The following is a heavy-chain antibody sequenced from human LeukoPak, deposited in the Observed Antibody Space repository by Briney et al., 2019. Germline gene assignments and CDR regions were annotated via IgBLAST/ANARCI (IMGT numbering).Heavy chain of an antibody. V-gene: IGHV4-31*03. D-gene: IGHD5-12*01. J-gene: IGHJ4*02. CDR3: ARVIGYDQLDY. CDR2: IHYSGST. CDR1: GXSISSGDDY. Sequence: NPSETLSLTCTVSGXSISSGDDYWSWIRQHPGKGLEWIGYIHYSGSTYHNPSLKSRVSISVSTSKNRFSLQLSSVTAADTAVYYCARVIGYDQLDYWGQGTLVTVSS.